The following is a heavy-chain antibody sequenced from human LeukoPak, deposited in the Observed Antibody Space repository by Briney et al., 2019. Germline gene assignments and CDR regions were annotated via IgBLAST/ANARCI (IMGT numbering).Heavy chain of an antibody. D-gene: IGHD6-19*01. CDR1: GGSISSYY. Sequence: SETLSLTCTVSGGSISSYYWSWIRQPPGKGLEWIGYIYYSGSTNYNPSLKSRVTISVDTSKNQFSLKLSSVTAADTAVYYCAREMAVAGTGPSYYYYYMDVWGKGTTVTASS. V-gene: IGHV4-59*01. CDR3: AREMAVAGTGPSYYYYYMDV. CDR2: IYYSGST. J-gene: IGHJ6*03.